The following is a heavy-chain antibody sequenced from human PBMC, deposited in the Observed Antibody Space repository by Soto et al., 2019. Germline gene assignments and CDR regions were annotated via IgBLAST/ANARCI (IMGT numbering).Heavy chain of an antibody. CDR3: AKDYTVAADPSSVILFDY. V-gene: IGHV3-23*01. CDR2: IIANGVT. D-gene: IGHD2-15*01. J-gene: IGHJ4*02. CDR1: LFTFNHYV. Sequence: GSLRLSCAASLFTFNHYVMSWVRQSPGKGLEWVSIIIANGVTFYADSVKGRFTISRDNSKNTVYLQMSSLRVEDTAIYYCAKDYTVAADPSSVILFDYWGQGALVTVSS.